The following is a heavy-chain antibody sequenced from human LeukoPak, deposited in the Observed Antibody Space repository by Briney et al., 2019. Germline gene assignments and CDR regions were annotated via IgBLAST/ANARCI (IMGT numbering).Heavy chain of an antibody. Sequence: GGSLRLSCAASGFTFSDHYMDWVRQAPGKGLEWVGRTRNKANSYTTEYAASVKGIFTVSRDDSKNSLYLQMNSLKTEDTAVYYCARDAHRYYYYYGMDVWGQGTTVTVYS. CDR1: GFTFSDHY. V-gene: IGHV3-72*01. CDR3: ARDAHRYYYYYGMDV. J-gene: IGHJ6*02. CDR2: TRNKANSYTT.